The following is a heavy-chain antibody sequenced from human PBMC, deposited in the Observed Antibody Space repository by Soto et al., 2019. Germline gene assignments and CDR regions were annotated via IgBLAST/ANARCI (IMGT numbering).Heavy chain of an antibody. CDR3: ARNYDFWSGYYGNYYYYGMDV. CDR2: INHSGST. V-gene: IGHV4-34*01. CDR1: GGSFSGYY. J-gene: IGHJ6*02. D-gene: IGHD3-3*01. Sequence: PSETLSLTCAVYGGSFSGYYWSWIRQPPGKGLEWIGEINHSGSTNYNPYPKSRVTISVDTSKNQFSLKLSSVTAADTAVYYCARNYDFWSGYYGNYYYYGMDVWGQGTTVTVSS.